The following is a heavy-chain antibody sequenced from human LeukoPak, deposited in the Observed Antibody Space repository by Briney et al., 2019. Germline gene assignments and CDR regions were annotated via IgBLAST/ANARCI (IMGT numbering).Heavy chain of an antibody. CDR1: GFIFSHFA. Sequence: GGSLRLSCAASGFIFSHFALHWVRQAPGKGLEWVAVIWSDGTNRYYGDSVKGRFSISRDDSQKRVFLQMNNLRADDTAVYYCARDAQRGFDYSNSLQYWGQGALVTVSS. CDR3: ARDAQRGFDYSNSLQY. V-gene: IGHV3-33*01. D-gene: IGHD4-11*01. CDR2: IWSDGTNR. J-gene: IGHJ4*02.